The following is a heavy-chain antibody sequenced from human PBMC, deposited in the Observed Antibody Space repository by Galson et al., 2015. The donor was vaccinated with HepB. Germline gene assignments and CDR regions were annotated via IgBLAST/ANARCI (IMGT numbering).Heavy chain of an antibody. CDR2: IRSKAYGGTT. V-gene: IGHV3-49*04. CDR1: GFTFSSYS. Sequence: SLRLSCAASGFTFSSYSMNWVRQAPGKGLEWVGFIRSKAYGGTTEYAASVKGRFTISRDDSKSIAYLQMNSLKTEDTAVYYCTRERSGWVVPVDYWGQGTLVTVSS. CDR3: TRERSGWVVPVDY. J-gene: IGHJ4*02. D-gene: IGHD6-19*01.